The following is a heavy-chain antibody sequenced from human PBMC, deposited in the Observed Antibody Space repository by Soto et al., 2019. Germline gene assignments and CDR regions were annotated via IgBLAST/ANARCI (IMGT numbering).Heavy chain of an antibody. Sequence: GGSLRLSCAASGFTFSSYGMHWVRQAPGKGLEWVAVIWYNGSNKYYADSVKGRFTISRDNSKNTLYLQMNSLRAEDTAVYYCAREVALRRCLEYWGQGTLVTVSS. V-gene: IGHV3-33*01. CDR2: IWYNGSNK. D-gene: IGHD5-12*01. CDR1: GFTFSSYG. CDR3: AREVALRRCLEY. J-gene: IGHJ4*01.